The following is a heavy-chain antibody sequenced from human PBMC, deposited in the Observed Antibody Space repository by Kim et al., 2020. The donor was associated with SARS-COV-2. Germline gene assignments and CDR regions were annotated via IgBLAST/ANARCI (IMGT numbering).Heavy chain of an antibody. CDR2: INSDGSST. J-gene: IGHJ6*02. V-gene: IGHV3-74*01. D-gene: IGHD3-10*01. Sequence: GGSLRLSCAASGFTFSSYWMHWVRQAPGKGLVWVSRINSDGSSTSYADSVKGRFTISRDNAKNTLYLQMNSLIAEDTAVYYCARSYYYGSGSSYYYYYGMDVWGHGTTVTVSS. CDR1: GFTFSSYW. CDR3: ARSYYYGSGSSYYYYYGMDV.